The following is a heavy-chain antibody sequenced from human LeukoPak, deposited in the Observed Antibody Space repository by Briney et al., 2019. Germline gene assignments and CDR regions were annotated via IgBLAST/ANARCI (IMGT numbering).Heavy chain of an antibody. J-gene: IGHJ4*02. V-gene: IGHV3-21*01. CDR3: AKSPPRYCSGGSCYSG. Sequence: PGGSLRLSCAASGFTFSSYSMNWVRQAPGKGLEWVSSISSSSSYIYYADSVKGRFTISRDNAKNSLYLQMNSLRAEDTAVYYCAKSPPRYCSGGSCYSGWGQGTLVTVSS. CDR1: GFTFSSYS. CDR2: ISSSSSYI. D-gene: IGHD2-15*01.